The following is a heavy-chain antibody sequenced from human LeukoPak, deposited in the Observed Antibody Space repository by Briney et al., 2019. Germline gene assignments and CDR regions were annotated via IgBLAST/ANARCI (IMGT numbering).Heavy chain of an antibody. CDR2: ISYDGSNK. CDR1: GFTFSNFA. V-gene: IGHV3-30*04. CDR3: ARDTSTAFDY. Sequence: GGSLRLSCAASGFTFSNFAMHWVRQAPGKGLEWVAVISYDGSNKYHADSVKGRFTISRDNSKNTLYLQMNSLRAEDTAVYYCARDTSTAFDYWGQGTLVTVSS. D-gene: IGHD1-26*01. J-gene: IGHJ4*02.